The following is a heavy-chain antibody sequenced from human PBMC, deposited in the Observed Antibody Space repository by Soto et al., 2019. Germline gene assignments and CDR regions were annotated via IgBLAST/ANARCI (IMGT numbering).Heavy chain of an antibody. CDR2: IIPIFGTA. V-gene: IGHV1-69*06. D-gene: IGHD3-22*01. J-gene: IGHJ3*02. CDR1: VGTFNSYD. CDR3: ARESIGYYYDSSGPDASDI. Sequence: SVKVSCKASVGTFNSYDINWVRQAPGQGLEWMGGIIPIFGTANYAQKFQGRVTITADKSTSTAYMELSSLRSEDTAVYYCARESIGYYYDSSGPDASDIWGQGTMVTVSS.